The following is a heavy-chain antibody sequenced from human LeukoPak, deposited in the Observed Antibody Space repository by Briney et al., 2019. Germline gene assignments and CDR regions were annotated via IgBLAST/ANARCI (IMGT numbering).Heavy chain of an antibody. CDR1: GLSFSRYW. CDR2: TNEDGSQK. Sequence: GGSLRLSCAASGLSFSRYWMNWVRQAPGKGLEWVANTNEDGSQKYYVDSVKGRFTISRDNSKNTLYLQMNSLRAEDTAVYYCAKGGYSYDTSLDYWGQGTLVTGSS. D-gene: IGHD5-18*01. CDR3: AKGGYSYDTSLDY. J-gene: IGHJ4*02. V-gene: IGHV3-7*01.